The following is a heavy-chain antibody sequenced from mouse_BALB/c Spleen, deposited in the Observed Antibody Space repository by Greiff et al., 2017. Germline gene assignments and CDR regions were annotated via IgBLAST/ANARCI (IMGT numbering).Heavy chain of an antibody. CDR1: GYTFTNYW. CDR3: AGGSYRFAY. J-gene: IGHJ3*01. CDR2: IYPGGGYT. Sequence: QVQLQQSGAELVRPGTSVKISCKASGYTFTNYWLGWVKQRPGHGLEWIGDIYPGGGYTNYNEKFKGKATLTADTSSSTAYMQLSSLTSEDSAVYFCAGGSYRFAYWGQGTLVTVSA. V-gene: IGHV1-63*02. D-gene: IGHD1-1*02.